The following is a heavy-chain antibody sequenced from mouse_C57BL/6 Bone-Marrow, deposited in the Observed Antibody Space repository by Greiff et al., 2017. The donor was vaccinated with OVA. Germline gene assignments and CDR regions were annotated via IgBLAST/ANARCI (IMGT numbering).Heavy chain of an antibody. CDR3: AHDYDVRGFAY. V-gene: IGHV1-26*01. J-gene: IGHJ3*01. CDR1: GYTFTDYY. D-gene: IGHD2-4*01. Sequence: EVQLQQSGPELVKPGASVKISCKASGYTFTDYYMNWVKQSHGKSLEWIGDINPNNGGTSYNQKFKGKATFPVDQSYITAFMALRSLTSDDAAVYYCAHDYDVRGFAYWGQGTLVTVSA. CDR2: INPNNGGT.